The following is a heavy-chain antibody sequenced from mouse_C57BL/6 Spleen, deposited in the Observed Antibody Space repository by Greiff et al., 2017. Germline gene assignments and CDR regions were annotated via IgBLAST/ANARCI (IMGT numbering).Heavy chain of an antibody. CDR1: GYTFTSYG. D-gene: IGHD1-1*01. J-gene: IGHJ2*01. CDR2: IYPRSGNT. CDR3: ARVGSYGRSPRGDY. Sequence: VQLQQSGAELARPGASVKLSCKASGYTFTSYGISWVKQRTGQGLEWIGEIYPRSGNTYYNEKFKGKATLTADKSSSTAYMELRSLTSEDSAVYFCARVGSYGRSPRGDYWGKGTTLTVSS. V-gene: IGHV1-81*01.